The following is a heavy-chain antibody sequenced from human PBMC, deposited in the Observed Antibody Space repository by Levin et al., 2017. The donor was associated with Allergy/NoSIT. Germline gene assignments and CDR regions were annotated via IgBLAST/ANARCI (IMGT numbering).Heavy chain of an antibody. CDR2: IIPIFGTA. CDR1: GGTFSSYA. V-gene: IGHV1-69*13. CDR3: ARGPNYYGSGSYYNPPNR. J-gene: IGHJ4*02. D-gene: IGHD3-10*01. Sequence: ASVKVSCKASGGTFSSYAISWVRQAPGQGLEWMGGIIPIFGTANYAQKFQGRVTITADESTSTAYMELSSLRSEDTAVYYCARGPNYYGSGSYYNPPNRWGQGTLVTVSS.